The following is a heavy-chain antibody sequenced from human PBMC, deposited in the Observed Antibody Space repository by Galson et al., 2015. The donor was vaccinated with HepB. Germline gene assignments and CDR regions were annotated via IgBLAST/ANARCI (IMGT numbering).Heavy chain of an antibody. CDR2: ISAYNGNT. V-gene: IGHV1-18*04. CDR1: GYTFTSYG. Sequence: SVKVSCKTSGYTFTSYGISWVRQAPGQGLEWMGWISAYNGNTNYAQKLQGRITMTTDTSTSTAYMELRSLRSDDTAVYYCARDPQLRLGELSPLRYWGQGTLVTVSS. CDR3: ARDPQLRLGELSPLRY. D-gene: IGHD3-16*02. J-gene: IGHJ4*02.